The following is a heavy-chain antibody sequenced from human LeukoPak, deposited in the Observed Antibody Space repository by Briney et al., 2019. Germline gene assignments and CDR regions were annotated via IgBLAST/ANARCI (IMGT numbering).Heavy chain of an antibody. D-gene: IGHD1-26*01. CDR1: GGSISSGEFY. CDR2: IYYSGST. J-gene: IGHJ5*02. CDR3: ARGRGWSTGCWFDP. V-gene: IGHV4-30-4*01. Sequence: PSETLSLTCTVSGGSISSGEFYWSWIRQPPGKGLEWIGYIYYSGSTYYSPSLKSRVAISVDTSKNQFSLKLSSATAADTAIYYCARGRGWSTGCWFDPWGQGTLVTVSS.